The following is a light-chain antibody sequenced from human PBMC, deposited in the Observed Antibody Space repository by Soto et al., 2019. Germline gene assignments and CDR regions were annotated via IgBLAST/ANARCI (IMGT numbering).Light chain of an antibody. J-gene: IGLJ2*01. CDR1: TIDGYRY. CDR3: TSYRSSSSVV. CDR2: EVS. V-gene: IGLV2-14*01. Sequence: QSALTQPASMSASLGQSVTLSCTGATIDGYRYVSWHQQHPGKAPKLLIYEVSNRASGVSDRFSGSKSGNTASLTISGLQAEDEADYYCTSYRSSSSVVFGGGTKVTVL.